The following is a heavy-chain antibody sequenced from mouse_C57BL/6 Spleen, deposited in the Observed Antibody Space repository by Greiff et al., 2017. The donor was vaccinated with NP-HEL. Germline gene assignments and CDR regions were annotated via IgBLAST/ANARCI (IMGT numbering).Heavy chain of an antibody. Sequence: QVQLQQSGAELARPGASVKLSCKASGYTFTSYGISWVKQRTGQGLEWIGEIYHRSGNTYYNEKLKGKATLTADKSSSTAYMELRSLTSGDSAVYFCARTSYGDWGQGTLVTVSA. V-gene: IGHV1-81*01. D-gene: IGHD1-1*01. CDR2: IYHRSGNT. J-gene: IGHJ3*01. CDR3: ARTSYGD. CDR1: GYTFTSYG.